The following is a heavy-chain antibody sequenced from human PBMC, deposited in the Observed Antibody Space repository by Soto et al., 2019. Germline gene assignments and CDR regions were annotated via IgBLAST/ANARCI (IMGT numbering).Heavy chain of an antibody. J-gene: IGHJ4*02. CDR3: ARDSRYGNYGAPFDY. CDR1: XYTFSSFG. D-gene: IGHD1-7*01. CDR2: ISGYNGDT. Sequence: VKVSCKASXYTFSSFGXXXXRQAPGQGLEWMGWISGYNGDTKIAQKFQGRVTMATDTSTSTAYMEVRSLRSDDTAVYYCARDSRYGNYGAPFDYWGQGALVTVSS. V-gene: IGHV1-18*01.